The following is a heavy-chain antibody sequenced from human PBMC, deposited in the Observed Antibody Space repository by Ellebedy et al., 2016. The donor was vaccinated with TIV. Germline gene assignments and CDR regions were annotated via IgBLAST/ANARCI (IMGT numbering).Heavy chain of an antibody. CDR3: ARGDRLQTWSKHFDY. J-gene: IGHJ4*02. Sequence: AASVKVSCKASGFTFNSHGLAWVRQAPGLGLEWMGWINAYDGITNYAEKFQGRVTMTTDTLTSTAYMDLRDFTSDDTAIYYCARGDRLQTWSKHFDYWGQGTVVTVTS. V-gene: IGHV1-18*04. CDR2: INAYDGIT. D-gene: IGHD2-8*01. CDR1: GFTFNSHG.